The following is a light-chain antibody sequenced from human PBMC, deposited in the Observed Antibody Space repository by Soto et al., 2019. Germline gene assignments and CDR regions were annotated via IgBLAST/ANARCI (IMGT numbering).Light chain of an antibody. CDR2: SAS. Sequence: EIVLTQSPGTLSLSPGERGTLSCRASQNLGTVYLAWFQQKSGQAPRLLIYSASRRGTGIPDRFTGSGSGKDFTLTINRVEPEDFAVYFCQQYAGSPRTFGQGTKVEIK. CDR3: QQYAGSPRT. J-gene: IGKJ1*01. V-gene: IGKV3-20*01. CDR1: QNLGTVY.